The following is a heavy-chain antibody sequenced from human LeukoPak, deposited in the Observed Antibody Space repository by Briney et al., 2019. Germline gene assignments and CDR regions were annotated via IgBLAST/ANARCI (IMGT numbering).Heavy chain of an antibody. CDR2: VHHDGSER. J-gene: IGHJ4*02. CDR3: ATGSGYCYDH. D-gene: IGHD3-22*01. V-gene: IGHV3-30*02. CDR1: GFTFSNYY. Sequence: GGSLRLSCAASGFTFSNYYMHWVRQAPGKGLEWVAVVHHDGSERYYADSVKGRFTISRDNSKNTLYVQMDSQRVEGTAVYYCATGSGYCYDHWGQGTLVTVSS.